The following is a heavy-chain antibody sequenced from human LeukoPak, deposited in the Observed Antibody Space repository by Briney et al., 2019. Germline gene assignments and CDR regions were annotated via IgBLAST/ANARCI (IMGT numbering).Heavy chain of an antibody. CDR2: IIPIFGTA. D-gene: IGHD2-15*01. J-gene: IGHJ6*02. CDR3: ARGEEGVVVVAATPYYYYGMDV. CDR1: GGTFSSYA. Sequence: GSSVKVSCKASGGTFSSYAISWVRQAPGQGLEWMGGIIPIFGTASYAQKFQGRVTITADESTSTAYMELSSLRSEDTAVYYCARGEEGVVVVAATPYYYYGMDVWGQGTTVTVSS. V-gene: IGHV1-69*01.